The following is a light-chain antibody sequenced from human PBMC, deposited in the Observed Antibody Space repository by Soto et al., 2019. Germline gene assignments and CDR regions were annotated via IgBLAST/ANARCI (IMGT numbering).Light chain of an antibody. CDR1: NSDVGAYNY. CDR2: DVS. J-gene: IGLJ3*02. Sequence: QSVLTQPRSVSGSPGQSVTTSCTGTNSDVGAYNYVSWYQQHPGKAPKLMLYDVSRRPSGVPDRFSGSKSGNTASLTISGLQAEDEADYYCSSYTSSSTWVFGGGTKVTVL. CDR3: SSYTSSSTWV. V-gene: IGLV2-11*01.